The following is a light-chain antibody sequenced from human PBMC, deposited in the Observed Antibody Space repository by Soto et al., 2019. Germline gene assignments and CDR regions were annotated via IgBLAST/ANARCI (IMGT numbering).Light chain of an antibody. J-gene: IGKJ4*01. V-gene: IGKV3-20*01. Sequence: EIVLTQSPGSLSLSPGERATLPCRASQSVSSSYLAWYQQKPGQAPRLLIYDASSRATGIPDRFSGSGSGTDFTLTITRMELEDFPVYYCQQYGRSPLTFGGGTEVEIK. CDR2: DAS. CDR1: QSVSSSY. CDR3: QQYGRSPLT.